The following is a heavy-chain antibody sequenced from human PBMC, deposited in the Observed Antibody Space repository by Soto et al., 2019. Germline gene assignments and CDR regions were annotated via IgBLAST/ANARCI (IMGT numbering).Heavy chain of an antibody. CDR2: ISYDGSNK. V-gene: IGHV3-30*18. J-gene: IGHJ4*02. CDR1: GFTFSSYG. Sequence: QVQLVEPGGGVVQPGRSLRLSCAASGFTFSSYGMHWVRQAPGKGLEWVAVISYDGSNKYYADSVKGRFTISRDNSKNTLYLQMNSLRAEDTAVYYCAKSPISVGALPYFDYWGQGTLVTVSS. CDR3: AKSPISVGALPYFDY. D-gene: IGHD1-26*01.